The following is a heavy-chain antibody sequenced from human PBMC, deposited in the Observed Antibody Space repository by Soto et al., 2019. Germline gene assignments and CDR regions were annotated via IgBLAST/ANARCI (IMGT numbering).Heavy chain of an antibody. Sequence: QLQLQESGPGLVKPSETLSLTCTVSGGSISSNSYYWVWIRQPPGKGLEWIGNIYYSGTTYYNPSLKSRVTISVDTSKNQFSLKLSSVTAADTAVYYCARHKGGYYSGVDVWGQGTTVTVSS. D-gene: IGHD3-16*01. CDR3: ARHKGGYYSGVDV. CDR1: GGSISSNSYY. V-gene: IGHV4-39*01. CDR2: IYYSGTT. J-gene: IGHJ6*02.